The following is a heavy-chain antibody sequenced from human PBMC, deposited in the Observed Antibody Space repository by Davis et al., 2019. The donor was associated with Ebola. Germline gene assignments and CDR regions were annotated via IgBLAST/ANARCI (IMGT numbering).Heavy chain of an antibody. CDR2: IYPGDSDS. Sequence: GESLKISCTASGYSFNTYWIGWVRQLPGKGPEWMGIIYPGDSDSRYSPSFQGQFTISADKSISTAYLQWSSLKASDTAMYYCARLTAPSSGSYYLFAFDIWGQGTMVTVSS. V-gene: IGHV5-51*01. J-gene: IGHJ3*02. CDR3: ARLTAPSSGSYYLFAFDI. D-gene: IGHD1-26*01. CDR1: GYSFNTYW.